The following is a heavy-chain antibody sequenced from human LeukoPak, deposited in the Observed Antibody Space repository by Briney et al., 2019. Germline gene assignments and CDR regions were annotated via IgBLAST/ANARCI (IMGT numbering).Heavy chain of an antibody. CDR1: GYTFTSNS. CDR2: INTNTGNP. V-gene: IGHV7-4-1*02. D-gene: IGHD5-24*01. J-gene: IGHJ4*02. Sequence: ASVKVSCKASGYTFTSNSMNWVRQAPGQGLEWMRWINTNTGNPTYAQGFTGRFVFSLDTSVTTAYLQISSLKAEDTAVYYCARAVEMSTYTFDYWGQGTLVTVSS. CDR3: ARAVEMSTYTFDY.